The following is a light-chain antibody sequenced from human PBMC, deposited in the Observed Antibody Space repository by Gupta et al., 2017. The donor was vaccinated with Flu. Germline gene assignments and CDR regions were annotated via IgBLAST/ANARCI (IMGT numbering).Light chain of an antibody. V-gene: IGKV1-9*01. CDR2: ATS. CDR1: QGSSIY. CDR3: QKIKNVWLT. Sequence: DIQLPQSPPFLSASVGDRVTITCRASQGSSIYLAWYQQKPGEAPRLLIQATSTLQSGVPSRVSGSGSGTDVTLTIRSLQPEDVATYYGQKIKNVWLTFGQGTKVDIK. J-gene: IGKJ1*01.